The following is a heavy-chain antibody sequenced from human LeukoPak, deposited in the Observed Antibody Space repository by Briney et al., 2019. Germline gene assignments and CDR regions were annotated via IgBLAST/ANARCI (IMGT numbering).Heavy chain of an antibody. Sequence: GASVKVSCKASGYTFTSYGISWVRQAPGQGLEWMGWVSTHNGYTKYAQKFQGRVTMTTDTSTSTAYMELGSLRSDDTAVYYCARGLGIISCCESLDWFHPWGQGTLVSVSS. CDR2: VSTHNGYT. J-gene: IGHJ5*02. CDR1: GYTFTSYG. V-gene: IGHV1-18*01. D-gene: IGHD3-16*01. CDR3: ARGLGIISCCESLDWFHP.